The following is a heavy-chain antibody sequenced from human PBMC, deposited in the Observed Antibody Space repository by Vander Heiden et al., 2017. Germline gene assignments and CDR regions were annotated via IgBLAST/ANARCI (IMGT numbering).Heavy chain of an antibody. Sequence: QVQLVQSGAEVKKPGASVKVSCKASGYTFTSYGISWVRQAPGQGLEWMGWISAYNGNTNYAQKLQGKVTMTTDTSTSTAYMELRSLRSDDTAVYYCARDRVILYSYGPDFDYWGQGTLVTVSS. CDR2: ISAYNGNT. CDR3: ARDRVILYSYGPDFDY. J-gene: IGHJ4*02. D-gene: IGHD5-18*01. CDR1: GYTFTSYG. V-gene: IGHV1-18*04.